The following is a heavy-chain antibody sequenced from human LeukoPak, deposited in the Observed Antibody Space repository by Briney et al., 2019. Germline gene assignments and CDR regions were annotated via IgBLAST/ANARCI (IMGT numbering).Heavy chain of an antibody. J-gene: IGHJ4*02. V-gene: IGHV4-59*01. D-gene: IGHD3-22*01. Sequence: TSETLSLTCTVSGGSISSYYWSWIRQPPGKSLEWIGYIYYSGSTNYNPSLKSRVTISVDTSKNQFSLKLSSVTAADTAVYYCARESDSSGYYLHYFDYWGQGTLVTVSS. CDR3: ARESDSSGYYLHYFDY. CDR2: IYYSGST. CDR1: GGSISSYY.